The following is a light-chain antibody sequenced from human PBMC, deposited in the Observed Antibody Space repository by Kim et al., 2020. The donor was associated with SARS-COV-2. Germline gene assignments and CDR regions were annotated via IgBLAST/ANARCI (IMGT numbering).Light chain of an antibody. CDR1: SSDVGSYNY. J-gene: IGLJ2*01. Sequence: QSALTQPRSVSGSPGQSVTISCTGTSSDVGSYNYFSWYQQHPGKAPKLIIYDVTKRPSGVPDRFSGSKSGNTASLTISGLQAEDEADYYCCSYAGSVVFGGGTQLTVL. CDR3: CSYAGSVV. V-gene: IGLV2-11*01. CDR2: DVT.